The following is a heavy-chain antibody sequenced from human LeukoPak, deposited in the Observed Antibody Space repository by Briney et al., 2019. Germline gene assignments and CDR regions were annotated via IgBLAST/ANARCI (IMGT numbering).Heavy chain of an antibody. D-gene: IGHD2-15*01. J-gene: IGHJ4*02. Sequence: SETLSLTCAVYGGSFSGYYWSWIRQPPGKGLEWIGEINHSGSTNYNPSLKSRVTISVDTSKNQFSLKLSSVTAADTAVYYCAKLDHIVVGSRGSPVDYWGQGTLVTVSS. CDR1: GGSFSGYY. CDR2: INHSGST. V-gene: IGHV4-34*01. CDR3: AKLDHIVVGSRGSPVDY.